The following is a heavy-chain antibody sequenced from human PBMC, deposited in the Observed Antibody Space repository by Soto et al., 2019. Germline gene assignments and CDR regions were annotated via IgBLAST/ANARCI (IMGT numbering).Heavy chain of an antibody. Sequence: VASVKVSCKASGYTFTSYDINWVRQATGQGLEWMGWMNPNSGNTGYAQKFQGRVTMTRNTSISTAYMELSSLRSEDTAVYYCARGGSGYYYYYYYYMEVCGKGTTVTVAS. CDR1: GYTFTSYD. V-gene: IGHV1-8*01. D-gene: IGHD3-3*01. CDR3: ARGGSGYYYYYYYYMEV. J-gene: IGHJ6*03. CDR2: MNPNSGNT.